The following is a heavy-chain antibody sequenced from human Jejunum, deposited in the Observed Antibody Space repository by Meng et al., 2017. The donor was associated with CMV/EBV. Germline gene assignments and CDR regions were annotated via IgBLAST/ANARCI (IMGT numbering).Heavy chain of an antibody. V-gene: IGHV3-74*03. CDR2: IHSDGRDT. Sequence: SCAASGFTYSTYWMHWVRQAPGKGLVWVSRIHSDGRDTTYADSVKGRFSISRDNAENTLYLQMNNLRAEDTAVYYCARGGIECFDLWGRGTLVTVSS. CDR3: ARGGIECFDL. CDR1: GFTYSTYW. J-gene: IGHJ2*01. D-gene: IGHD3-10*01.